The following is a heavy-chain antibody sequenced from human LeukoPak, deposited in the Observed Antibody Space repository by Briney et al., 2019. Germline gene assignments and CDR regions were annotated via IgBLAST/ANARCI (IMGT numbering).Heavy chain of an antibody. CDR1: GFTFSSYW. CDR2: IKQDGSEK. Sequence: GGSLRLSCAASGFTFSSYWMSWVRQAPGKGLEWVANIKQDGSEKYYVDSVKGRFTISRDNAKNSLYLQMNSLRAEDTAVYYCARATYYGSGGVAFDIWGQGTMVTVSS. CDR3: ARATYYGSGGVAFDI. J-gene: IGHJ3*02. V-gene: IGHV3-7*01. D-gene: IGHD3-10*01.